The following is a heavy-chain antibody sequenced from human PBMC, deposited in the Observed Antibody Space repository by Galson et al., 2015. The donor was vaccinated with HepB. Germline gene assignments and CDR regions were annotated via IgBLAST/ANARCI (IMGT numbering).Heavy chain of an antibody. D-gene: IGHD1-26*01. Sequence: PALVKPTQTLTLTCTFSGFSLSTSGMCVSWIRQPPGKALEWLARIDWDDDKYYSTSLKTRLTISKDTSKNQVVLTMTNMDPVDTATYYCARSQWELPFRDFYYGMDVWGQGTTVTVSS. J-gene: IGHJ6*02. V-gene: IGHV2-70*11. CDR2: IDWDDDK. CDR1: GFSLSTSGMC. CDR3: ARSQWELPFRDFYYGMDV.